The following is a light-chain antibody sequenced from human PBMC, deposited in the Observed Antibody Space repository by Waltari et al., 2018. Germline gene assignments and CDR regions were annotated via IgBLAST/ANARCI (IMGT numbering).Light chain of an antibody. CDR2: GAS. J-gene: IGKJ3*01. CDR3: QQYYRTPFT. Sequence: DIVMTQSPDSLSVSLGERATINCKSSLSILHSSENKNYLGWYQQKSGQSPKLLIYGASTRESGVPDRFSGSGSGTDFTLTISSLQAEDVAVYYCQQYYRTPFTFDPGTKVDIK. CDR1: LSILHSSENKNY. V-gene: IGKV4-1*01.